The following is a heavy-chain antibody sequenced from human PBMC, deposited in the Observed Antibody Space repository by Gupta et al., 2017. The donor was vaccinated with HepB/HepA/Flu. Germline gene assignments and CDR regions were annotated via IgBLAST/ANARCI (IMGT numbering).Heavy chain of an antibody. J-gene: IGHJ4*02. CDR2: ISYDGSNK. CDR3: ARDVFTRDYYFDY. D-gene: IGHD2-2*01. Sequence: GGGVVQPGRSLRLSCAASGFTFSSYAMHWVRQAPGKGLEWVAVISYDGSNKYYADAVKGRFTISRENTKNTLYLQMNSLRAEDTAVYYCARDVFTRDYYFDYWRQRTLVTVSS. CDR1: GFTFSSYA. V-gene: IGHV3-30-3*01.